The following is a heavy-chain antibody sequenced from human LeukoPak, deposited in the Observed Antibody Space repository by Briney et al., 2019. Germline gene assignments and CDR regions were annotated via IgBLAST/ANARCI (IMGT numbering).Heavy chain of an antibody. Sequence: GASVKVSCKASGYTFTSYYMHWVRQAPGQGLEWMGIINPSGGSTSYAQKFQGRVTMTRDTSTSTVYMELSSLRSEDTAVYYCAREYCSSTSCHYYYYYYMDVWGKGTTVTVSS. V-gene: IGHV1-46*01. CDR1: GYTFTSYY. CDR3: AREYCSSTSCHYYYYYYMDV. D-gene: IGHD2-2*01. J-gene: IGHJ6*03. CDR2: INPSGGST.